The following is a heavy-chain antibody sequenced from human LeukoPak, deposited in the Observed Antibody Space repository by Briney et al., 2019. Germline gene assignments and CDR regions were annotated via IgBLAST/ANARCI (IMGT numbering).Heavy chain of an antibody. V-gene: IGHV3-74*01. CDR2: INSDGSST. J-gene: IGHJ4*02. CDR1: GFTFSSYW. D-gene: IGHD3-3*01. CDR3: ATNPPPYYDFWSGYYRDDGYYFDY. Sequence: GGSLRLSCAASGFTFSSYWMHWVRQAPGKGLVWVSRINSDGSSTSYADSVKGRFTISRDNAKYTLYLQMNSLRAEDTAVYYCATNPPPYYDFWSGYYRDDGYYFDYWGQGTLVTVSS.